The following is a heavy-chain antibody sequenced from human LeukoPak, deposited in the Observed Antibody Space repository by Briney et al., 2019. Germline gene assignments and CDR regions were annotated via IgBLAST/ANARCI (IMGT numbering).Heavy chain of an antibody. CDR1: GASVSAYY. CDR3: SMFGVALHPPDAFDI. Sequence: PSETLSLXCGVYGASVSAYYWTWIRLSPGKGLEWIGDINHAGNTSYNKALKSRVTVSLDTTKNQISLRLSSMTAADTAVYYCSMFGVALHPPDAFDIWGQGTMVTVSS. V-gene: IGHV4-34*01. CDR2: INHAGNT. D-gene: IGHD3-3*01. J-gene: IGHJ3*02.